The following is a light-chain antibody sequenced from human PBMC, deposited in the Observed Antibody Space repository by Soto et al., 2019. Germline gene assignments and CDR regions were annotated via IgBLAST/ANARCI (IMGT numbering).Light chain of an antibody. Sequence: EIVLTQSPATLSLSPGERATLSCRASQSVSSYLAWYQQKPGQAPRLLIYVASNRATGIPARFSGSGSGTDFTLTISSLEPEDFAVYYCQQRSNWPPTCGQGTKLEIK. CDR1: QSVSSY. CDR3: QQRSNWPPT. J-gene: IGKJ2*01. CDR2: VAS. V-gene: IGKV3-11*01.